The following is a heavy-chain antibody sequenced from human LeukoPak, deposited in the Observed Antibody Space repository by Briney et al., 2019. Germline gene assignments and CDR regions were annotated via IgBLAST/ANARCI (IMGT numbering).Heavy chain of an antibody. D-gene: IGHD3-10*01. CDR2: ISSSSSYI. CDR1: GFTFSSYS. J-gene: IGHJ4*02. V-gene: IGHV3-21*01. CDR3: ARSKSGSLAYYFDY. Sequence: NPGGSLRLSCAASGFTFSSYSMNWVRQAPGKGLEWVSSISSSSSYIYYADSVKGRFTISRDNAKNSLYLQMNSLRAEDTAVYYCARSKSGSLAYYFDYWGQGTLVTVSS.